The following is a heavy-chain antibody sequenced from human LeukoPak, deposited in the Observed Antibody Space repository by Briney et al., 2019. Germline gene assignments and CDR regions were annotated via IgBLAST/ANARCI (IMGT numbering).Heavy chain of an antibody. CDR1: GYTLTSYG. CDR2: ISTQSGNT. Sequence: ASVKVSCEASGYTLTSYGINWMRQAPGQGLEWLGWISTQSGNTNYAQKVQGRLTLTTNRSTNTAYMELRSLRSDDTAVYYCARGAYGDKWGQGTMVTVSS. CDR3: ARGAYGDK. V-gene: IGHV1-18*01. D-gene: IGHD4-17*01. J-gene: IGHJ4*02.